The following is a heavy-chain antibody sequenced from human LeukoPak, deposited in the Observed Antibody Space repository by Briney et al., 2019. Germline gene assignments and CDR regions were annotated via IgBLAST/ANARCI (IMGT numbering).Heavy chain of an antibody. CDR3: AKLNFLGWLPDY. J-gene: IGHJ4*02. D-gene: IGHD6-19*01. V-gene: IGHV3-33*06. CDR2: IWYDGSNK. CDR1: GFTFSSYG. Sequence: GGSLRLSCAASGFTFSSYGMHWVRQAPGKGLEWVAVIWYDGSNKYYADSVKGRFTISRDNSKNTLYLQMNSLRAEDTAVYYCAKLNFLGWLPDYWGQGTLVTVSS.